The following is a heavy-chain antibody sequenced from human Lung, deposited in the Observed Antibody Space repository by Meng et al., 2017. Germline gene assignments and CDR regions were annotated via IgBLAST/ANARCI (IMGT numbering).Heavy chain of an antibody. CDR1: GGSISSSNW. V-gene: IGHV4-4*02. D-gene: IGHD2-2*01. Sequence: QVVFEESGPGLVQPSGTLSLPCGVSGGSISSSNWWSWVRQPPGKGLEWIGEIYHSGGTKYNPSLKSRVTISVDKSKNQFSLKLSSVTAADTAVYYCARGLGEAVVPRTMFDYWGQGTLVTASS. CDR3: ARGLGEAVVPRTMFDY. CDR2: IYHSGGT. J-gene: IGHJ4*02.